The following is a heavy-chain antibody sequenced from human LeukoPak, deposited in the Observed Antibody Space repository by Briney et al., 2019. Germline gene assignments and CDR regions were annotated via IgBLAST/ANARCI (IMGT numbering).Heavy chain of an antibody. CDR3: ARGVLASGGLFDY. CDR2: TYYRSKWYN. V-gene: IGHV6-1*01. J-gene: IGHJ4*02. Sequence: SQTLSLTCTISGDSVSSNSAAWNWIRQSPSRGLEWLGRTYYRSKWYNDYAVSVKGRITINPDTSKNQFSLQLNSVTPEDTAMYYCARGVLASGGLFDYWGQGTLVTVSS. D-gene: IGHD3-3*02. CDR1: GDSVSSNSAA.